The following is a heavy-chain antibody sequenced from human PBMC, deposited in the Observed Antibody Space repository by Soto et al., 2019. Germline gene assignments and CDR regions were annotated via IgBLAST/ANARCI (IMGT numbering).Heavy chain of an antibody. Sequence: EVQLVESGGGLVQPGGSLRLSCAASGFTVSSNYMSWVRQAPGKGLEWVSVIYSGGSTNYADSVKCRFTISRENSKNTLYLQMNSLRAEDTAVYYCAREGVVAASDWGQGTLVTVSS. CDR3: AREGVVAASD. J-gene: IGHJ4*02. CDR2: IYSGGST. D-gene: IGHD2-15*01. CDR1: GFTVSSNY. V-gene: IGHV3-66*01.